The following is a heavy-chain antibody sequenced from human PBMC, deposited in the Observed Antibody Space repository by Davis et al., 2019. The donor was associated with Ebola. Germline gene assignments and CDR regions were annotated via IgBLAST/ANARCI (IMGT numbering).Heavy chain of an antibody. Sequence: GESLKISCAASGFTFGDYTMHWVRQGPGKGLEWVSLITSDGGITYYADSVKGRFTISREDADNSLYLQMNSLTAGDTAVYYCARGVFVGDMDVWGQGTTVTVSS. CDR1: GFTFGDYT. V-gene: IGHV3-43*01. D-gene: IGHD1-26*01. J-gene: IGHJ6*02. CDR2: ITSDGGIT. CDR3: ARGVFVGDMDV.